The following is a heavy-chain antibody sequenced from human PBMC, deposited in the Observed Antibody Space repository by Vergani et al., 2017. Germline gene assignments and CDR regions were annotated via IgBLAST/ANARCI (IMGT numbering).Heavy chain of an antibody. D-gene: IGHD2-15*01. CDR1: GGTFSSYA. V-gene: IGHV1-69*12. CDR3: AYCSGGSCFRSRDYYYYGMDF. Sequence: QVQLVQSGAEVKKPGSSVKVSCKASGGTFSSYAISWVRQAPGQGLEWLGGIIPIFGTANYAQKFQGRVTITADESTSTAYMELSSLRSEDTAVYYCAYCSGGSCFRSRDYYYYGMDFWGQGTTVTVSS. J-gene: IGHJ6*02. CDR2: IIPIFGTA.